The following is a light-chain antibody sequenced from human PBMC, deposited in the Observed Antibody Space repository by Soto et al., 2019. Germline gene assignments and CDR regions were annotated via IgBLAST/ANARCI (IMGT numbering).Light chain of an antibody. CDR2: KVS. Sequence: DVVMTQSPLSLPVTLGQPASISCRSNQSLVHSDGIAYFSWFQQRPGRSPRRLIYKVSNRDSGVPARCSGSGSGTDVALKISRVEAEDVGVYYCMQGTHWPITFGQGTRLEIK. CDR3: MQGTHWPIT. J-gene: IGKJ5*01. CDR1: QSLVHSDGIAY. V-gene: IGKV2-30*02.